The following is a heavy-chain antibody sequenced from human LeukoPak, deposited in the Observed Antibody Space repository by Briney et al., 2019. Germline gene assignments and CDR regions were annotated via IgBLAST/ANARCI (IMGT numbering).Heavy chain of an antibody. CDR2: IKQDGSDR. D-gene: IGHD6-19*01. CDR3: VRNLAVAGTCFDS. V-gene: IGHV3-7*03. J-gene: IGHJ4*02. CDR1: GFTFRNYW. Sequence: GGSLRLSCAASGFTFRNYWMSWVRQAPGTGLEWVANIKQDGSDRNYVTSVRGRFTISRDNAESPLYLQMNSLRVEDTAVYYCVRNLAVAGTCFDSWGQGTLVTVSS.